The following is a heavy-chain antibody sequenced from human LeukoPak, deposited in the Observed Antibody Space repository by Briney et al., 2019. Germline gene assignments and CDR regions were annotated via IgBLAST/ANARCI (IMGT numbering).Heavy chain of an antibody. V-gene: IGHV3-74*01. CDR3: ARAMVPLFEE. CDR1: GFTFRSYW. Sequence: GGSLRLSCAASGFTFRSYWMHWVRQPPGKGLVWVSLINRDGSSTSSADSVKGRFTISRDNAKNTLYLQMNSLRAEDTAVYYCARAMVPLFEEWGQGTLVTVSS. D-gene: IGHD4/OR15-4a*01. J-gene: IGHJ4*02. CDR2: INRDGSST.